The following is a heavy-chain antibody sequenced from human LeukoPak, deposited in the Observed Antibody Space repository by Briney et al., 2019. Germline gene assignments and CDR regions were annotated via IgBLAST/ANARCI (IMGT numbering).Heavy chain of an antibody. D-gene: IGHD6-19*01. CDR1: GHSFTSYW. Sequence: GESLKISCKGSGHSFTSYWIGWVRQMPGKGLEWMGIIYPGDSDTRYSPSFQGQVTISVDKSISTAYLQWSSLKASDTAMYYCARGAVAGIFYYYGMDVWGQGTTVTVSS. CDR2: IYPGDSDT. CDR3: ARGAVAGIFYYYGMDV. V-gene: IGHV5-51*01. J-gene: IGHJ6*02.